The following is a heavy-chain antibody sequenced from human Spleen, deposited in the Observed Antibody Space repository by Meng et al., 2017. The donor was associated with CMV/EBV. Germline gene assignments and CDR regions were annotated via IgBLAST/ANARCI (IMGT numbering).Heavy chain of an antibody. V-gene: IGHV4-59*01. CDR1: GVSISGYY. CDR3: ARDTENDFNAFDI. Sequence: SETLSLTCTVSGVSISGYYWSWIRQPPGKGLEWIGSIYYSGSTYYNPSLKSRVTISTDRSKNQFSLKLRSVTAADTAVYYCARDTENDFNAFDIWGRGTMVTVSS. J-gene: IGHJ3*02. CDR2: IYYSGST. D-gene: IGHD3-3*01.